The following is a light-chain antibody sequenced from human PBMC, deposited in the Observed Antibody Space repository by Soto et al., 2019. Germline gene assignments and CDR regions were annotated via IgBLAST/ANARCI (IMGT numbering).Light chain of an antibody. CDR2: DAS. V-gene: IGKV3-11*01. CDR1: QSVSSY. J-gene: IGKJ4*01. CDR3: QQRSNWPLT. Sequence: EIVLKQSPATLFLSPGERATLSCRASQSVSSYLAWYQQKPGQAPRLLIYDASNRATGIPARFSGSGSGTDFTLTISSLEPEDFAVYYCQQRSNWPLTFGGGTKV.